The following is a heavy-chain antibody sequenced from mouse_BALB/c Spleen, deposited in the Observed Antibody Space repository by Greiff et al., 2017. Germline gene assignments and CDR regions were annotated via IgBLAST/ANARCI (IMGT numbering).Heavy chain of an antibody. CDR1: GFTFNTNA. J-gene: IGHJ3*01. Sequence: TGGGLVQPKGSLKLSCAASGFTFNTNAMNWVRQAPGKGLEWVARIRSKSNNYATYYADSVKDRFTISRDDSQSMLYLQMNNLKTEDTAMYYCVTADYDREFAYWGQGTLVTVSA. CDR3: VTADYDREFAY. D-gene: IGHD2-4*01. CDR2: IRSKSNNYAT. V-gene: IGHV10S3*01.